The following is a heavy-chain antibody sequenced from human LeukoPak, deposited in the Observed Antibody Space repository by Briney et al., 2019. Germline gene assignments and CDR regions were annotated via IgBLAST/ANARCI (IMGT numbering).Heavy chain of an antibody. CDR2: IYPGDSDT. V-gene: IGHV5-51*01. Sequence: GESLKISCKGSGYSFTNYWIGWVRQMPGKGLEWMGIIYPGDSDTRYSPSFQGQVTVSVDQSINTAYLQWSSLKASDTAMYYCARLRGYCSSGSCFRPDFDRWGQGTLVTVSS. J-gene: IGHJ4*02. CDR3: ARLRGYCSSGSCFRPDFDR. CDR1: GYSFTNYW. D-gene: IGHD2-15*01.